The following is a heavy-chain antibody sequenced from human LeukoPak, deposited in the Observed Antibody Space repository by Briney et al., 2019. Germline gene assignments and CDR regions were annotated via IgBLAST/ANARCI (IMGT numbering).Heavy chain of an antibody. D-gene: IGHD5-12*01. CDR2: INHSGST. J-gene: IGHJ6*02. CDR1: GGSFSGYY. V-gene: IGHV4-34*01. CDR3: ARGYDSYYGMDV. Sequence: PSETLSLTCAVYGGSFSGYYWSWIRQPPGKGLEWIGEINHSGSTNYNPSLKSRVTISVDTSKNQFSLKLSSVTAADTAVYYCARGYDSYYGMDVWGQGTTVTVSS.